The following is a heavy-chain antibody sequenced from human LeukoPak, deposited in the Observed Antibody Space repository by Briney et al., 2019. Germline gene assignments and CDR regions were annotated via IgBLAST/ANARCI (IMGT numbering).Heavy chain of an antibody. J-gene: IGHJ4*01. Sequence: GGSVRLSCAATGLAFNSYWMHWVRQVPGKGVVGVSGISSDGSTTTYADSVKGRFTISRDDAKSTVYLEMNGRRADDTGIYYCARSYYGSGSYHSAPFFDFWGHGTLVIVSS. CDR1: GLAFNSYW. D-gene: IGHD3-10*01. CDR2: ISSDGSTT. V-gene: IGHV3-74*03. CDR3: ARSYYGSGSYHSAPFFDF.